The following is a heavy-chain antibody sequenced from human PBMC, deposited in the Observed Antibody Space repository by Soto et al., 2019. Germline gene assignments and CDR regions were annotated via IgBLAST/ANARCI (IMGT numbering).Heavy chain of an antibody. Sequence: QVQLQQWGAGLLKPSETLSLTCAVYTGSFSGYSWSWIRQPPGKGLEWIGEINHSGSTNYNPSLKSRVTISVDTSKNQFSLKLSSVTAADTAVYYCARSRRGYSSSWYDYWGQGTLVTVSS. CDR2: INHSGST. D-gene: IGHD6-13*01. CDR1: TGSFSGYS. V-gene: IGHV4-34*01. CDR3: ARSRRGYSSSWYDY. J-gene: IGHJ4*02.